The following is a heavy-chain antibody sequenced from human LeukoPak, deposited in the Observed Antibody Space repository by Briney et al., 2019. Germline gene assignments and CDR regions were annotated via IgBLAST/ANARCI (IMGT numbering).Heavy chain of an antibody. Sequence: ASVNVSCTASGYTFTGYYMYWVRQAPGQGLEWMGWINPNSGGTNYAQKFQGRVTMTRDTSISTAYMELSRLRSDDTAVYYCARSTAVADNADYWGQGTLVTVSS. CDR2: INPNSGGT. CDR3: ARSTAVADNADY. CDR1: GYTFTGYY. J-gene: IGHJ4*02. V-gene: IGHV1-2*02. D-gene: IGHD6-19*01.